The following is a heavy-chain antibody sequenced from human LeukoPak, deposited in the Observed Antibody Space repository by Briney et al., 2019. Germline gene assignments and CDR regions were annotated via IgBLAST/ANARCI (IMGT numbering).Heavy chain of an antibody. Sequence: PSETLSLTCAVYGGPFSGYYWSWIRQHPGKGLEWIGYIYYSGSTYYNPSLKSRVTISVDTSKNQFSLKLSSVTAADTAVYYCARVELESRRSFDIWGQGTMVTVSS. V-gene: IGHV4-31*11. J-gene: IGHJ3*02. D-gene: IGHD1-1*01. CDR2: IYYSGST. CDR3: ARVELESRRSFDI. CDR1: GGPFSGYY.